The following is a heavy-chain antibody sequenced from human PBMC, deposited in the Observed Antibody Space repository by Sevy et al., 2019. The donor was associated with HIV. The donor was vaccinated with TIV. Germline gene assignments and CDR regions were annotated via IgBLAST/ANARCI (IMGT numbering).Heavy chain of an antibody. CDR3: ARAPSGSQGPGQYFHH. D-gene: IGHD1-26*01. J-gene: IGHJ1*01. CDR2: ITPNNGDT. CDR1: GYTLTYYH. Sequence: ASVKVSCKASGYTLTYYHITWVRQAPGQGLEWIGRITPNNGDTNYAQRLQGRVTMTTDTSTSTVYMELRSLRSDDTAVYYCARAPSGSQGPGQYFHHWGQGPLVTVSS. V-gene: IGHV1-18*01.